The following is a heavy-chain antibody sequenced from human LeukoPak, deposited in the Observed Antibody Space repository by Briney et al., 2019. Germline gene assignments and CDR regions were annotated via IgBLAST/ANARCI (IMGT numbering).Heavy chain of an antibody. CDR1: GYTFTSYG. J-gene: IGHJ4*02. CDR2: ISAYNGNT. CDR3: ARGLMITFGGVIVTYYFDY. D-gene: IGHD3-16*02. Sequence: ASVKVSCKASGYTFTSYGISWARQAPGQGLEWMGWISAYNGNTNYAQKLQGRVTMTTDTSTSTAYMELRSLRSVDTAVYYCARGLMITFGGVIVTYYFDYWGQGTLVTVSS. V-gene: IGHV1-18*01.